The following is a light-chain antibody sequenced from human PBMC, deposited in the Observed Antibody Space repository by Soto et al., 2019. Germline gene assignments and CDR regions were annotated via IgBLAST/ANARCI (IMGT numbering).Light chain of an antibody. V-gene: IGKV3-20*01. CDR3: QHYGSSYA. CDR1: QSISSSN. CDR2: GAS. Sequence: EIVLTQSPGTLPLSPGERATLSCRASQSISSSNLTWYQQKPGQAPRLLIYGASSRATGIPDRFSGSGSGTDFTLTISRLEPEDFAVYYCQHYGSSYAFGQGTKLEIK. J-gene: IGKJ2*01.